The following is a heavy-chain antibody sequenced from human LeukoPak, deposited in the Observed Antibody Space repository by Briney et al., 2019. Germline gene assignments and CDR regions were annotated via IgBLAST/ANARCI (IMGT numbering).Heavy chain of an antibody. CDR1: GFTFSSYS. V-gene: IGHV3-21*01. CDR2: ISSSSSYI. D-gene: IGHD2-15*01. Sequence: PGGSLRLSCAASGFTFSSYSMNWVRQAPGKGLEWVSSISSSSSYIYYADSVKGRFTISRDNAKNSLYLQMNSLRAEDTAVYYCARESGLGYCGGGSCQALDYWGQGTLVTVSS. CDR3: ARESGLGYCGGGSCQALDY. J-gene: IGHJ4*02.